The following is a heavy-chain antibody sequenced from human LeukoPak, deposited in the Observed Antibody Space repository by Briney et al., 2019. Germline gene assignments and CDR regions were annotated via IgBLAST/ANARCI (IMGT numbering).Heavy chain of an antibody. CDR1: GFTFSDYY. Sequence: GSLRLSCAASGFTFSDYYMCWIRQAPGKGLEWVGSIYYIRSTYYSPSHTGSTYYNPSLKSRVTISEDTSKHQFSLTLSSVTAADTAVYFCARRNRDLVGAPFDYWGQGTLVTVSS. CDR2: IYYIRSTYYSPSHTGST. CDR3: ARRNRDLVGAPFDY. V-gene: IGHV4-38-2*01. J-gene: IGHJ4*02. D-gene: IGHD1-26*01.